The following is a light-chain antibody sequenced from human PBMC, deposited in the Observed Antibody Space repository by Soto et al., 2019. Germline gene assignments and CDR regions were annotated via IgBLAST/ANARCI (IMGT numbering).Light chain of an antibody. CDR2: DVS. CDR3: CSYAGTYTGV. V-gene: IGLV2-11*01. CDR1: SSDVGRYSY. Sequence: QSVLTLPRSVSGSPGQSVSISCTGTSSDVGRYSYVSWYQQHPGKAPKLMIYDVSERPSGVPDRFSGSKSGNTASLTISGLQAEDEADYYCCSYAGTYTGVFGNGTKVTVL. J-gene: IGLJ1*01.